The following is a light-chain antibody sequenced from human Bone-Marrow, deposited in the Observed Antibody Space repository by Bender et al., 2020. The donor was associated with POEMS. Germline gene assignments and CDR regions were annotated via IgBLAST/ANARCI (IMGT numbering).Light chain of an antibody. Sequence: QSALTQPASVSGSPGQSITVSCTGTSSDIGSYNLVSWYQQIPGKAPKLIIYDVKKRPSGVPDRFSGSKSGNTASLTISGLQAEDEADYYCQSYDSSLSGYVFGTGTKVSVL. J-gene: IGLJ1*01. CDR2: DVK. CDR3: QSYDSSLSGYV. V-gene: IGLV2-23*02. CDR1: SSDIGSYNL.